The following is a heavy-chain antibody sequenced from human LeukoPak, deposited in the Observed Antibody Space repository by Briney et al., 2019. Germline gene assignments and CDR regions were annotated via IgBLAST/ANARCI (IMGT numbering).Heavy chain of an antibody. D-gene: IGHD6-6*01. J-gene: IGHJ4*02. CDR2: ISGSGGSP. Sequence: GSLRLSCAASGFTFSSLAMSWVRQAPGTGLEWVSVISGSGGSPYYADSVKGRFTISRDNSKNTLYLQMNSLRAEDTAVYYCAKGPYKQLVKGVYFDYWGQGTLVTVSS. CDR3: AKGPYKQLVKGVYFDY. V-gene: IGHV3-23*01. CDR1: GFTFSSLA.